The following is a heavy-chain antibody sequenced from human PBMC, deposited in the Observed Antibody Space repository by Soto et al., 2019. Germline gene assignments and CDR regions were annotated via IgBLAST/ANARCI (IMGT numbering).Heavy chain of an antibody. CDR1: GFSFSSYW. Sequence: GGSLGLSCAAYGFSFSSYWMRWVRQAPGKGLEWVANIKQDGSEKYYVDSVKGRFTISRDNAKNSLYLQMNSLRAEDTAVYYCARSLDDILTGYSTYYFDYWGQGTLVTVSS. CDR3: ARSLDDILTGYSTYYFDY. J-gene: IGHJ4*02. V-gene: IGHV3-7*01. D-gene: IGHD3-9*01. CDR2: IKQDGSEK.